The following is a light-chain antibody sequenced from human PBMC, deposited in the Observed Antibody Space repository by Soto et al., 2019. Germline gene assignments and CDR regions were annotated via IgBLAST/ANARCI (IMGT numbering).Light chain of an antibody. Sequence: EIVLTQSPGTLSLSPGERATLSRRASQSVSSSYLAWYQQKPGQAPRLLIYGASSRATGIPDRFSGSGSGTDFTLTIGRLEPEDFAVYYCQQYGSSPWTFGQGTKVDIK. J-gene: IGKJ1*01. CDR1: QSVSSSY. CDR3: QQYGSSPWT. CDR2: GAS. V-gene: IGKV3-20*01.